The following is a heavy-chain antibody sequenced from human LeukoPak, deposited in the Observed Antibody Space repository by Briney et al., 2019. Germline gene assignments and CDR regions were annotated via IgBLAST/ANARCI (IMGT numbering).Heavy chain of an antibody. V-gene: IGHV4-34*01. CDR3: ARSHYYGSGSYYFSYYGMDV. Sequence: SETLSLTCTVSGGSISGYYWSWIRQPPGKGLEWIGEINHSGSTNYNPSLKSRVTISVDTSKNQFSLKLSSVTAADTAVYYCARSHYYGSGSYYFSYYGMDVWGQGTTVTVSS. CDR1: GGSISGYY. CDR2: INHSGST. D-gene: IGHD3-10*01. J-gene: IGHJ6*02.